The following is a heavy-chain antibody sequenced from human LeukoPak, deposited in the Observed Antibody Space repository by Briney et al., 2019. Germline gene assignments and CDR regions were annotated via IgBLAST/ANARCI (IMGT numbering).Heavy chain of an antibody. CDR3: ARIWGTGSGKPMDV. CDR1: GFTFSSYE. D-gene: IGHD3-10*01. CDR2: ISSSGSTI. V-gene: IGHV3-48*03. Sequence: PGGSLRLSCAASGFTFSSYEMNWVRQAPGKGLEWVSYISSSGSTIYYADSVKGRFTVSRDNAKNTLYLQMNSLTVEDTAVYYCARIWGTGSGKPMDVWGKGTTVTISS. J-gene: IGHJ6*04.